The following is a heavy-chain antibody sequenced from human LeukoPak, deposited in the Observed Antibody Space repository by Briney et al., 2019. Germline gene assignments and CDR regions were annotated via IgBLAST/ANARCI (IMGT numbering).Heavy chain of an antibody. CDR3: VKERGPFDAFDI. V-gene: IGHV3-33*06. Sequence: GGSLRLSCAATGFTFSTYGMHWVRQAPGKGLEWVAVIWSDGNKFYADSVKGRFTFSRDNSRNTPSLQMNSLRAEDTAVYYCVKERGPFDAFDIWGQGTMVTVSS. CDR2: IWSDGNK. J-gene: IGHJ3*02. CDR1: GFTFSTYG.